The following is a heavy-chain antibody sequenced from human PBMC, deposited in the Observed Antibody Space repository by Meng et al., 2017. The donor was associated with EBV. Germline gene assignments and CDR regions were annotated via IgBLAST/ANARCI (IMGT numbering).Heavy chain of an antibody. D-gene: IGHD3-10*01. V-gene: IGHV1-69*01. CDR1: GGPFRNYA. Sequence: QVQLVQSAAEVKKPGSSGKVSCKTSGGPFRNYAISWVRLAPGQGLEWLGGFLPTLGAPNYAQKFHGRVSITADESTSTHYMDLSSLRSEDTAVYYCASESGRGYTPDYWGQGTLVTVSS. CDR3: ASESGRGYTPDY. CDR2: FLPTLGAP. J-gene: IGHJ4*02.